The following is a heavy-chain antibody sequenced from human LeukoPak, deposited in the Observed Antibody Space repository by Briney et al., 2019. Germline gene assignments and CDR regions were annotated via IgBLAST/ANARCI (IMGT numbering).Heavy chain of an antibody. V-gene: IGHV4-39*01. CDR3: ASLVIVSSYFDY. Sequence: SEALSLTCTVSGGSISSSSYYWGWIRQPPGKGLEWIGSIYYSGSTYYNPSLKSRLTISVDTSKNQFSLKLTSVTAADTAVYYCASLVIVSSYFDYWGQGTLVTVSS. CDR2: IYYSGST. J-gene: IGHJ4*02. D-gene: IGHD2-21*01. CDR1: GGSISSSSYY.